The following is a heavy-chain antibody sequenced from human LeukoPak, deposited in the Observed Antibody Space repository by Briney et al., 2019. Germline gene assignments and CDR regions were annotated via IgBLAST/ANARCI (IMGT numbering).Heavy chain of an antibody. CDR1: GFTFSSYA. CDR2: ISASANST. Sequence: GGSLRLSCAASGFTFSSYAMSWVRQAPGKGPDWVSGISASANSTYYADSVKGRFIISRDNSKTTLFLQMNSLRVDDMAVYYCARGPSCTSTSCYVIGALDIWGLGTTVTVSS. CDR3: ARGPSCTSTSCYVIGALDI. D-gene: IGHD2-2*01. J-gene: IGHJ3*02. V-gene: IGHV3-23*01.